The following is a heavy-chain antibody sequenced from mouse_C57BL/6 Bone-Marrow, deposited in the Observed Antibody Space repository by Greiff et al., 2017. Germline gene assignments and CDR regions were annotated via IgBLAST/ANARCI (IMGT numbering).Heavy chain of an antibody. Sequence: EVKVVESGGDLVKPGGSLKLSCAASGFTFSSYGMSWVRQTPDKRLEWVATISRGGSYPYYPDSVKGRFTFSRDNASTTLSLQMSRLKSEDTAMYYCAREELATMITTTGYYFDYWGQGTTLTVSS. CDR3: AREELATMITTTGYYFDY. V-gene: IGHV5-6*01. D-gene: IGHD2-4*01. J-gene: IGHJ2*01. CDR2: ISRGGSYP. CDR1: GFTFSSYG.